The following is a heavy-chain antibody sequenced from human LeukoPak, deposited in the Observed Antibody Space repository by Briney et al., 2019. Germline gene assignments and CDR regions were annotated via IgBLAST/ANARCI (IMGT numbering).Heavy chain of an antibody. Sequence: ASVKVSCKASGYTFTSYGISWVRQAPGQGLEWMGWISAYNGNTNYAQKLQGRVTMTTDTSTSTAYMELSRLRSDDTAVYYCARDSSHGTMGYSGYDEDLGYWGQGTLVTVSS. CDR2: ISAYNGNT. J-gene: IGHJ4*02. D-gene: IGHD5-12*01. CDR3: ARDSSHGTMGYSGYDEDLGY. V-gene: IGHV1-18*01. CDR1: GYTFTSYG.